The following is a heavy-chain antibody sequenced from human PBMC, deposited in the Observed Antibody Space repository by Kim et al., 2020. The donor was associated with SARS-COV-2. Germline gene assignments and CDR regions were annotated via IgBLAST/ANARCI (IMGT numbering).Heavy chain of an antibody. CDR1: GYTLTELS. CDR2: FDPEDGET. D-gene: IGHD6-13*01. CDR3: ATGLGAAAGTSLFDY. Sequence: ASVKVSCKVSGYTLTELSMHWVRQAPGKGLEWMGGFDPEDGETIYAQKFQGRVTMTEDTSTDTAYMELSSLRSEDTAVYYCATGLGAAAGTSLFDYWGQGTLVTISS. V-gene: IGHV1-24*01. J-gene: IGHJ4*02.